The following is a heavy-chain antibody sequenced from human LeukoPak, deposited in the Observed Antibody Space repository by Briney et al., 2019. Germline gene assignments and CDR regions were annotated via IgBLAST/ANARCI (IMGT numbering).Heavy chain of an antibody. CDR3: AKGYGYSSGWYDY. D-gene: IGHD6-19*01. Sequence: GGSLRLSCAASGFTFSSYAMSWVRQAPGKGLEWVSAISGSGGSTYYADSVKGRFTISRDNSKNTLYLQMNSLRAEDTAVYYRAKGYGYSSGWYDYWGQGTLVTVSS. V-gene: IGHV3-23*01. J-gene: IGHJ4*02. CDR1: GFTFSSYA. CDR2: ISGSGGST.